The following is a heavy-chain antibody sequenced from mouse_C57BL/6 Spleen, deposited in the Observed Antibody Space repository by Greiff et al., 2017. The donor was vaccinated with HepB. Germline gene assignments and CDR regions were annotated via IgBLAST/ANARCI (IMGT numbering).Heavy chain of an antibody. CDR3: SRRNYGSIYAMDY. V-gene: IGHV1-50*01. CDR1: GYTFTSYW. CDR2: IDPSDSYT. J-gene: IGHJ4*01. Sequence: QVQLQQPGAELVKPGASVKLSCKASGYTFTSYWMQWVKQRPGQGLEWIGEIDPSDSYTNYYQKFKGKATLTVDTSSSTAYMQLRSLTSEDSAGYYCSRRNYGSIYAMDYWGQGTSVTVSS. D-gene: IGHD1-1*01.